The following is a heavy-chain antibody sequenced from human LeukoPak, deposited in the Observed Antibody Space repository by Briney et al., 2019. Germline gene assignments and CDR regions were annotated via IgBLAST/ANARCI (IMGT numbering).Heavy chain of an antibody. V-gene: IGHV3-7*01. D-gene: IGHD6-19*01. CDR2: IKQDGSEK. J-gene: IGHJ6*02. Sequence: GGSLRLSCAASGFTFSSYWMNWVRQAPGKGLECVANIKQDGSEKYYVDSVKGRFTISRDNAKNSLYLQMNSLRVEDTAVYYCARVGSSGSHKYYYYYGMDVWGQGTTVTVSS. CDR3: ARVGSSGSHKYYYYYGMDV. CDR1: GFTFSSYW.